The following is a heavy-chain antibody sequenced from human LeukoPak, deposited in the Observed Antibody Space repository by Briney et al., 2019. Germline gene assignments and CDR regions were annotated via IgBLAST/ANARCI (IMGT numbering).Heavy chain of an antibody. Sequence: SETLSLTCAVYGGSFSGYCWSWIRQPPGKGLEWIGEINHSGSTNYNPSLKSRVTISVDTSKNQFSLKLSSVTAADTAVYYCARGTTVNMNDYWGQGTLVTVSS. D-gene: IGHD4-17*01. CDR2: INHSGST. V-gene: IGHV4-34*01. CDR1: GGSFSGYC. J-gene: IGHJ4*02. CDR3: ARGTTVNMNDY.